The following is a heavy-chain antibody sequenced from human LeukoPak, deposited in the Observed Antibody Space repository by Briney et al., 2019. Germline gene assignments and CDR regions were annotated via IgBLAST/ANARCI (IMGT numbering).Heavy chain of an antibody. CDR2: INHSGGT. D-gene: IGHD2-15*01. CDR1: GVSFSGYY. V-gene: IGHV4-34*01. Sequence: SETLSLTCAVYGVSFSGYYWSWIRQPPGKGLEWIGEINHSGGTNYNPSLKSRVTISVDTSKNQFSLKLSSVTAADTAVYYCARGPRVVVVAATLYYYYGMDVWGQGTTVTVSS. J-gene: IGHJ6*02. CDR3: ARGPRVVVVAATLYYYYGMDV.